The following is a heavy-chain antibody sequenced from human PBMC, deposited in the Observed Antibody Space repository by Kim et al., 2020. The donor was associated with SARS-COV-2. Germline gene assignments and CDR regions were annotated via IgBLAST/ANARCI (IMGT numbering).Heavy chain of an antibody. V-gene: IGHV1-2*02. Sequence: ASVKVSCKASGYTFTGYYMHWVRQAPGQGLEWMGWINPNSGGTNYAQKFQGRVTMTRDTSISTAYMELSRLRSDDTAVYYCRIYSGYEMMGMDVWGQGTTVTVSS. J-gene: IGHJ6*02. D-gene: IGHD5-12*01. CDR2: INPNSGGT. CDR1: GYTFTGYY. CDR3: RIYSGYEMMGMDV.